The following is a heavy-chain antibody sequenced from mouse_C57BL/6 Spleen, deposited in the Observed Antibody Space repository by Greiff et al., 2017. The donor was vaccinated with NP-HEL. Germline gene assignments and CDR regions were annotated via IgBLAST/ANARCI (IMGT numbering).Heavy chain of an antibody. V-gene: IGHV1-64*01. J-gene: IGHJ2*01. CDR3: ARSPDYYGSSYGGFDY. Sequence: QVQLQQPGAELVKPGASVKLSCKASGYTFTSYWMHWVKQRPGQGLEWIGMIHPNSGSTNYNEKFKSKATLTVDKSSCTAYMQLSSLTSEDSAVYFCARSPDYYGSSYGGFDYWGQGTTLTVSS. CDR1: GYTFTSYW. CDR2: IHPNSGST. D-gene: IGHD1-1*01.